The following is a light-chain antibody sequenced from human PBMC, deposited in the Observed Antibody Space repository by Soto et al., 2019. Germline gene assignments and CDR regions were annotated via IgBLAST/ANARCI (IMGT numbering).Light chain of an antibody. CDR3: QSYDSTLSARYV. CDR2: ANI. J-gene: IGLJ1*01. CDR1: SSNIGAGYD. Sequence: QSVLTQPPSVSGAPGQRVTISCTGSSSNIGAGYDVHWYQQRPGAAPKLLISANINRPSWLPDRFSGSKSGTSASLAITELQADDEGDYYCQSYDSTLSARYVFGTGTKLTVL. V-gene: IGLV1-40*01.